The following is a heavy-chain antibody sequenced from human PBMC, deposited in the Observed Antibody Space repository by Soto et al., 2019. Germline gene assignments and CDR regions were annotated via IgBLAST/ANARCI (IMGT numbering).Heavy chain of an antibody. J-gene: IGHJ4*02. CDR3: TRPPTTGWELLINGY. V-gene: IGHV3-48*01. CDR2: ISSRSSTT. Sequence: PGGSLRLSCAASGFTFSKYRMNWVRQAPGKGLEWISYISSRSSTTYYADPVKGRFTISRDDARNSLYLQMNSLRVEDTAFYYCTRPPTTGWELLINGYWGQGALVTVSS. CDR1: GFTFSKYR. D-gene: IGHD1-26*01.